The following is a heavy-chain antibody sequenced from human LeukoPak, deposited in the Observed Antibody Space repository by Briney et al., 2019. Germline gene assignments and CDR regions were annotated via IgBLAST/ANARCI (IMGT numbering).Heavy chain of an antibody. CDR3: ARSRAFNSGAFDP. Sequence: SETLSLTCTVSGGSISSSSYYWGWIRQSPGKGLEWIGSIYYSGNTYFNPSLQSRVTMSVDTSKNHFSLKLSSVTAADTAVYYCARSRAFNSGAFDPWGQGSLVTVSS. J-gene: IGHJ5*02. CDR2: IYYSGNT. V-gene: IGHV4-39*02. D-gene: IGHD1-26*01. CDR1: GGSISSSSYY.